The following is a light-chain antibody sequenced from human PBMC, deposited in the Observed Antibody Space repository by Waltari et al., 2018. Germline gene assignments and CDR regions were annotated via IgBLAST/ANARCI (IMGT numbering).Light chain of an antibody. Sequence: DIQMTQSPSSLSASAGDRVTITCRASQGINTYLNWYQQKPGKAPKRLIYAASSLESGVPSRFSGSGSGTDFTLSISSLQPEDFATYYCLQYKSDPWTFGLGTKVEIK. V-gene: IGKV1-17*01. CDR3: LQYKSDPWT. CDR1: QGINTY. CDR2: AAS. J-gene: IGKJ1*01.